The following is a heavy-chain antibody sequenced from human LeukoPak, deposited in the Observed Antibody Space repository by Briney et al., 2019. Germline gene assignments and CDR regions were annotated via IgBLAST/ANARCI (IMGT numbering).Heavy chain of an antibody. CDR3: ARGERDGYNYNYFDY. V-gene: IGHV4-30-2*01. D-gene: IGHD5-24*01. CDR1: GGSISSGGHS. J-gene: IGHJ4*02. CDR2: IYHSGST. Sequence: PSETLSLTCAVSGGSISSGGHSWSWIRQPPGKGLEWIGYIYHSGSTYYNPSLKSRVTISVDRSKNQFSLKLSSVTAADTAVYYCARGERDGYNYNYFDYWGQGTLVTVSS.